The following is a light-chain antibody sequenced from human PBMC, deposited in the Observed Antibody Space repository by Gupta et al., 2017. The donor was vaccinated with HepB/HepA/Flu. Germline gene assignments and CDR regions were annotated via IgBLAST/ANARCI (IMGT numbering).Light chain of an antibody. CDR1: QSVSSY. J-gene: IGKJ2*01. V-gene: IGKV3-11*01. CDR2: DAS. Sequence: EIVLTQSPATLSLSPGERATLSCRASQSVSSYLAWYQQKPGQAPRLLIYDASNRATGIPARFSGSGSGTDVTLTIISLEPEDFSVYYCQQRSNWPYTFDQGTKLEIK. CDR3: QQRSNWPYT.